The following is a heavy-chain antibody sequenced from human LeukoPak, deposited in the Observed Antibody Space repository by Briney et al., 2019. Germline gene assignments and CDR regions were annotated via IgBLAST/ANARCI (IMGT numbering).Heavy chain of an antibody. V-gene: IGHV1-18*01. J-gene: IGHJ4*02. Sequence: ASVKVSCKASGYTFTSYGISWVRQAPGQGLEWMGWISAYNGNTNYAQKLQGRVTMTTDTSTSTAYMELRSLRSDDTAVYYCASGGRYCSSTSCYDRRVDYWGQGTLVTVSS. D-gene: IGHD2-2*01. CDR2: ISAYNGNT. CDR1: GYTFTSYG. CDR3: ASGGRYCSSTSCYDRRVDY.